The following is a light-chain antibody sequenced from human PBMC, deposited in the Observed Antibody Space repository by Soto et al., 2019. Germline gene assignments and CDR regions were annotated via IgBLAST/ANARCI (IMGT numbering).Light chain of an antibody. Sequence: EIVLTQSPGTLSLSPGERATLSCRASQSVRSSYLAWYQQKPGQTPRLLFYGASSRATGIPDSISGSGSGTNFTLTINRLEPEDSAVYNCQQSDSSPFTFGPGTKVDIK. V-gene: IGKV3-20*01. CDR2: GAS. CDR1: QSVRSSY. J-gene: IGKJ3*01. CDR3: QQSDSSPFT.